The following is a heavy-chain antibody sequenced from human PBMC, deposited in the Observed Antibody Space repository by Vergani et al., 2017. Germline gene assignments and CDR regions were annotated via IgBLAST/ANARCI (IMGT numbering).Heavy chain of an antibody. V-gene: IGHV3-48*04. CDR3: ARGAYDSSGYFTQYYYYYGMDV. Sequence: EVQLVESGGGLVQPGGSLRLSCAASGFTVSSNYMSWVRQAPGKGLEWVSYISSSSSTIYYADSVKGRFTISRDNAKNSLYLQMNSLRAEDTAVYYCARGAYDSSGYFTQYYYYYGMDVWGQGTTVTVSS. CDR2: ISSSSSTI. CDR1: GFTVSSNY. J-gene: IGHJ6*02. D-gene: IGHD3-22*01.